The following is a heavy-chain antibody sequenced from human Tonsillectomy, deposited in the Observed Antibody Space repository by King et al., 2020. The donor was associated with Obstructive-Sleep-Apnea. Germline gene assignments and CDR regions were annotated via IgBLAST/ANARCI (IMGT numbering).Heavy chain of an antibody. J-gene: IGHJ3*02. V-gene: IGHV4-39*01. CDR1: GGSISSSSYY. CDR3: ARHGVGYAFDI. Sequence: LQLQESGPGLVKPSETLSLTCTVSGGSISSSSYYWGWIRQPPGKGLEWIGSIYYSGSTYYNPSLKSRVTISVDTSKNQFSLKLSSVTAADTAVYYCARHGVGYAFDIWGQGTMVTVSS. CDR2: IYYSGST. D-gene: IGHD3-10*01.